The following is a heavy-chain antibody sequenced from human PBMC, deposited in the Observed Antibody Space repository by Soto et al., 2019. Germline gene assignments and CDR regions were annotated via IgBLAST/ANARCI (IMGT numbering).Heavy chain of an antibody. V-gene: IGHV3-23*01. Sequence: GGSLRLSCAASGFTFSSYAMSWVRQAPGKGLEWVSAISGSGGSTYYADSVKGRFTISRDNSKNTLYLQMNSLRAEDTAVYYCAKDHTSYGDLTIDYWGQGTLVTVSS. J-gene: IGHJ4*02. D-gene: IGHD4-17*01. CDR2: ISGSGGST. CDR1: GFTFSSYA. CDR3: AKDHTSYGDLTIDY.